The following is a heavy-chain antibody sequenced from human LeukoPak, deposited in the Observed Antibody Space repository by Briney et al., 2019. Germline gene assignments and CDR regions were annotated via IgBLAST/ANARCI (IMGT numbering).Heavy chain of an antibody. V-gene: IGHV1-2*02. D-gene: IGHD3-22*01. J-gene: IGHJ4*02. Sequence: ASVSASCTPSGYTSTADYMHWARPAPGQGRGWMGWIIPNTGGTNSTQTFQGRASMTSDTSISTAYTDLSSLRCDDTAMYYCARAPMIVVVFPPILDFWGQGTLVTVSS. CDR1: GYTSTADY. CDR3: ARAPMIVVVFPPILDF. CDR2: IIPNTGGT.